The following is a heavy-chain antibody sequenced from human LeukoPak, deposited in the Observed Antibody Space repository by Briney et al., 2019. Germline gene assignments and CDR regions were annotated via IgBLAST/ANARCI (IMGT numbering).Heavy chain of an antibody. CDR1: GFTFSSYA. CDR3: AKDRTFYPYFFDY. J-gene: IGHJ4*02. V-gene: IGHV3-23*01. D-gene: IGHD2/OR15-2a*01. Sequence: GGSLRLSCAASGFTFSSYAMSWVRQAPGKGLEWVSAISGSGGSTYYADSVKGRFTISRDNSRNTLYLQMNSPRAEDTAVYYCAKDRTFYPYFFDYWVQGTLVTVYS. CDR2: ISGSGGST.